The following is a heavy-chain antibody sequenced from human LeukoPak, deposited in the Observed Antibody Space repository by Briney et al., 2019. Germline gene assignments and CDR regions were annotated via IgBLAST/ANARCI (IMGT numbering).Heavy chain of an antibody. D-gene: IGHD4-17*01. CDR3: ARDDYGGYFDY. CDR1: GGSISSSSYY. CDR2: IYYSGST. Sequence: SETLSLTCTVSGGSISSSSYYWGWIRQPPGKGLEWIGSIYYSGSTYYNPSLKSRVTISVDTSKNQFSLKLSSVTAADTAVYYRARDDYGGYFDYWGQGTLVTVSS. J-gene: IGHJ4*02. V-gene: IGHV4-39*07.